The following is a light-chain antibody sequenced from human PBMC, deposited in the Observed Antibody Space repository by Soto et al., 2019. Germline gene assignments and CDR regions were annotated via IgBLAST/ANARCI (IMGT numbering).Light chain of an antibody. V-gene: IGKV1-27*01. J-gene: IGKJ3*01. CDR1: QGISNY. Sequence: DIQMTQSPSSLSASVGDRVTISCQASQGISNYLAWYQQKPGKAPRLLIYAASSLQSGVSFRFTGSGSGTDFTLTISSLQPEDVATYYCQNYNWPPFTFGPGTKVDIK. CDR2: AAS. CDR3: QNYNWPPFT.